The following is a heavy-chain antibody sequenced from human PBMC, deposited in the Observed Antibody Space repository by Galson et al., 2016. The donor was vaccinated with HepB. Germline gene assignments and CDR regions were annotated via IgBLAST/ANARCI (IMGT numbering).Heavy chain of an antibody. CDR1: EYTFTSYY. CDR2: INPSGGST. J-gene: IGHJ3*02. V-gene: IGHV1-46*01. D-gene: IGHD2-8*01. CDR3: ASTASLYAIGSDAFDI. Sequence: SVKVSCRASEYTFTSYYMHWVRQAPGQGLEWMGIINPSGGSTSYAQKFQGRVTMTRDTSTSTVYMELSSLRSEDTAVYYCASTASLYAIGSDAFDIWGQGTMVTVSS.